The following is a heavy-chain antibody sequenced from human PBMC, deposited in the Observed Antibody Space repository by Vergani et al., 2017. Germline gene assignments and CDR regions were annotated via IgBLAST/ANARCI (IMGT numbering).Heavy chain of an antibody. V-gene: IGHV4-59*01. CDR2: IYYSGST. J-gene: IGHJ6*02. D-gene: IGHD6-6*01. Sequence: QVQLQESGPGLVKPSETLSLTCTVSGGPISSYYWSWIRQPPGKGLEWIGYIYYSGSTNYNPSLKSRVTISVDTSKNQFSLTLSSVTAADTAVYYCARDLGSSYGMDVWGQGTTVTVSS. CDR1: GGPISSYY. CDR3: ARDLGSSYGMDV.